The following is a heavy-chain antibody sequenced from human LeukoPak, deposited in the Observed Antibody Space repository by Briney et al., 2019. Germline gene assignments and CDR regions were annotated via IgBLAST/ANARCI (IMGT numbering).Heavy chain of an antibody. Sequence: GESLKISCKGSGYSFTSYWIGWVRQMPGKGLEWMGIIYPGDSDTRYSPSFQGQVTISADKSVSTAYLQWSSLKASDTAMYYCARRYYDILTGYYLFDYWGQGTLVTVSS. V-gene: IGHV5-51*01. J-gene: IGHJ4*02. CDR3: ARRYYDILTGYYLFDY. CDR2: IYPGDSDT. D-gene: IGHD3-9*01. CDR1: GYSFTSYW.